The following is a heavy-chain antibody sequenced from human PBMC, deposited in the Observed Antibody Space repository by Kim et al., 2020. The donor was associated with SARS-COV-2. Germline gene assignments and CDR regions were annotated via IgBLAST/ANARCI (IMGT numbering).Heavy chain of an antibody. CDR1: GYTFTSYY. CDR3: AREDTPQSIAAISGAFDI. Sequence: ASVKVSCKASGYTFTSYYMHWVRQAPGQGLEWMGIINPSGGSTSYAQKFQGRVTMTRDTSTSTVYMELSSLRSEDTAVYYCAREDTPQSIAAISGAFDIWGQGTMVTVSS. V-gene: IGHV1-46*01. D-gene: IGHD6-6*01. CDR2: INPSGGST. J-gene: IGHJ3*02.